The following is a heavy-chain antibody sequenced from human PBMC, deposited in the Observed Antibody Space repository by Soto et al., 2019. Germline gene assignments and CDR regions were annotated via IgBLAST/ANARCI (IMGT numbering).Heavy chain of an antibody. CDR3: AREYYYDSSGIGFDP. Sequence: SENLSLTFTGSGGSIRTYYWSWVRQPPGKGLEWIGNKYYSASPNYNPSLRSRVIISEDRSKNQIYLKLNSVTAADTAVYYCAREYYYDSSGIGFDPWGPGTLVTVSS. CDR1: GGSIRTYY. V-gene: IGHV4-59*01. CDR2: KYYSASP. D-gene: IGHD3-22*01. J-gene: IGHJ5*02.